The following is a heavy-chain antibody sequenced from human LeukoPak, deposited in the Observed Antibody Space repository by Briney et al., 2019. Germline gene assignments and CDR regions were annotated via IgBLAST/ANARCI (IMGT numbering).Heavy chain of an antibody. D-gene: IGHD2-2*01. CDR1: GGSISSSSYY. CDR3: ASWGWGDIVVVPAATDAFDI. J-gene: IGHJ3*02. CDR2: IYYSGST. V-gene: IGHV4-39*01. Sequence: SETLSLTCTVSGGSISSSSYYWGWIRQPPGKGLEWIGSIYYSGSTYYNPSLKSRVTISVDTSKNRFSLKLSSVTAADTAVYYCASWGWGDIVVVPAATDAFDIWGKGQWSPSLQ.